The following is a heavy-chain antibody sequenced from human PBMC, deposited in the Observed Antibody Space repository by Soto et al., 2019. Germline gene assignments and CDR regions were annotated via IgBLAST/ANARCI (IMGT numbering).Heavy chain of an antibody. J-gene: IGHJ6*02. D-gene: IGHD7-27*01. CDR3: ARDVIVPAELGYYYYGMDV. CDR1: GFTFRNCG. CDR2: MWFDGTGE. V-gene: IGHV3-33*01. Sequence: QVQLVESGGGVVQPEGSLRLSCAASGFTFRNCGIHWVRQAPGKGLEWVAVMWFDGTGEYYADSVKGRFTISRDNSESTLYLQMSSLRAEDTAVYYCARDVIVPAELGYYYYGMDVWGQGTTVTVSS.